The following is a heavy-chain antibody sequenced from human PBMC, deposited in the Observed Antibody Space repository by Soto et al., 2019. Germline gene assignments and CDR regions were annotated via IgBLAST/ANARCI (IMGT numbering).Heavy chain of an antibody. CDR2: ISAYNGNT. D-gene: IGHD6-13*01. CDR3: ARVIAAAADFDY. V-gene: IGHV1-18*01. Sequence: ASVKVSCKASGYTFTSYGISWVRQAPGQGLEWVGWISAYNGNTNYAQKLQGRVTMTPDTSTNTAYMELRNLRSDDTAVYYCARVIAAAADFDYWGQGTLVTVSS. J-gene: IGHJ4*02. CDR1: GYTFTSYG.